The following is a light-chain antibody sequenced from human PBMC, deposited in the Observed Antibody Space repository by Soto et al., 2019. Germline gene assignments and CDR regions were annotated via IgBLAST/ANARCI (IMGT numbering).Light chain of an antibody. Sequence: EIVLTQSPGTLSLSPGERATLSCRASQSVSSSYLAWYQQKPGQAPRLLIYGASSRATGIPDRFSGSGSGTDFTLTISRLEPEDFAVYYCQQYGKTFGQGTKVAI. CDR1: QSVSSSY. CDR3: QQYGKT. V-gene: IGKV3-20*01. J-gene: IGKJ1*01. CDR2: GAS.